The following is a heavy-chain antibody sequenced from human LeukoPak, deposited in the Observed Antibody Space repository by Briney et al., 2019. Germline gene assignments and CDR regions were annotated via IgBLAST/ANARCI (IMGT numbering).Heavy chain of an antibody. CDR1: GGTFSSYA. D-gene: IGHD1-26*01. Sequence: GASVKVSCKASGGTFSSYAISWVRQAPGQGLEWMGGIIPIFGTANYAQKFQGRVTITTDESTSTAYMELSSLRSEDTAVYYCARGAFGPTNWFDPWGQGTLVTVSS. CDR3: ARGAFGPTNWFDP. J-gene: IGHJ5*02. CDR2: IIPIFGTA. V-gene: IGHV1-69*05.